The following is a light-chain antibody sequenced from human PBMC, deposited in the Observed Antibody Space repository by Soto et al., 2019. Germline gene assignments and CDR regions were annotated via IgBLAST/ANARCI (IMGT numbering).Light chain of an antibody. Sequence: EIVVNLSVGTLSLYPGERATLSCRASQSFSSSFLAWYQQRPGQAPRLLIYGASSRATGIPDRFSGSGSGTDFTLTISRLEPEDFAVYYCQQYGSPRWTFGHRTNV. CDR2: GAS. CDR1: QSFSSSF. V-gene: IGKV3-20*01. CDR3: QQYGSPRWT. J-gene: IGKJ1*01.